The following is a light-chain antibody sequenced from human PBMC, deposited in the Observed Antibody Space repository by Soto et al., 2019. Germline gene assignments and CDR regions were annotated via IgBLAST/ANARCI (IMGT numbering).Light chain of an antibody. CDR3: HQYGSSPPYT. Sequence: EVVLTKSPGTLSLSPGERATLSCTASQSVSSSYLAWYQQKPGQAPRLLIYGASSRATGISDRFSGSGSGTDFTLTISRLEPEDFAVYYCHQYGSSPPYTFGQGTKLEIK. CDR2: GAS. CDR1: QSVSSSY. J-gene: IGKJ2*01. V-gene: IGKV3-20*01.